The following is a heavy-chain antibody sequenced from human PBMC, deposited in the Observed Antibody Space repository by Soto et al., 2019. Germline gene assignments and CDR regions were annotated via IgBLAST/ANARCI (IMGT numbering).Heavy chain of an antibody. D-gene: IGHD1-7*01. V-gene: IGHV4-30-4*01. Sequence: SETLSLTCTVSGGSISSGDYYWSWIRQPPGKGLEWIGYIYYSGSTYYNPSLKSRVTISVDTSKNQFSLKPSSVTAADTAVYYCARLTGTFGFFAYWGQGTLVTVSS. CDR1: GGSISSGDYY. CDR2: IYYSGST. CDR3: ARLTGTFGFFAY. J-gene: IGHJ4*02.